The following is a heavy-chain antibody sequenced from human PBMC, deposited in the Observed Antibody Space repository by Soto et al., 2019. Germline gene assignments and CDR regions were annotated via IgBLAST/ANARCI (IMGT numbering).Heavy chain of an antibody. J-gene: IGHJ6*02. CDR3: AILYDPRLDYYYYGMDV. V-gene: IGHV1-24*01. CDR2: FDPEDGET. Sequence: GASVKVSCEVSGYTLTELSMHWVQQAPGKGLEWMGGFDPEDGETIYAQKFQGRVTMTEDTSTDTAYMELSSLRSEDTAVYYCAILYDPRLDYYYYGMDVWGQGTTVTVSS. D-gene: IGHD3-22*01. CDR1: GYTLTELS.